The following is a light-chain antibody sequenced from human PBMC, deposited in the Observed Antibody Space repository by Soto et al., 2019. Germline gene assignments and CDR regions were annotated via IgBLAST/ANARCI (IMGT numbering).Light chain of an antibody. V-gene: IGLV2-14*01. CDR1: SSDVGGYNY. CDR3: SSYTSSSTLDVV. CDR2: EVS. Sequence: QSALTQPASVSGSPGQSITISCTGTSSDVGGYNYVSWYQQHPGKAPKLMIYEVSNRPSGVSNRFPGPKSGNTASLTISGLQAEDEADYYCSSYTSSSTLDVVFGGGTKLTVL. J-gene: IGLJ2*01.